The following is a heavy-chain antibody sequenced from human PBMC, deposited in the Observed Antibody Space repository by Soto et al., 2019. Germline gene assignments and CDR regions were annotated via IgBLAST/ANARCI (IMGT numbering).Heavy chain of an antibody. CDR1: GFTFNMYW. V-gene: IGHV3-74*01. Sequence: LRLSCAASGFTFNMYWMHWVRQAPGEGLEWVSRISDDDSRTDYADSVKGRFTISRDNSKNTLYLQMNSLRAEDTAIYYCAKATLRVVHPLVFDYWGQGSLVTVSS. J-gene: IGHJ4*02. D-gene: IGHD3-3*01. CDR2: ISDDDSRT. CDR3: AKATLRVVHPLVFDY.